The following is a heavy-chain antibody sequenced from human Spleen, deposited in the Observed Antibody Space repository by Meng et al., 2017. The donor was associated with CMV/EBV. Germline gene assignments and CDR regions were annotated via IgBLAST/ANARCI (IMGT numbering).Heavy chain of an antibody. D-gene: IGHD2-2*01. V-gene: IGHV1-69*05. CDR3: ATRGGYCSTTSCPSPWLCYGMDV. J-gene: IGHJ6*02. CDR2: IIPIFGAA. Sequence: ICWVRQAPGQGLEWMGGIIPIFGAADYAQKFQGRVTITTDESTNTAYMELSSLRSEDTAVYYCATRGGYCSTTSCPSPWLCYGMDVWGQGTTVTVSS.